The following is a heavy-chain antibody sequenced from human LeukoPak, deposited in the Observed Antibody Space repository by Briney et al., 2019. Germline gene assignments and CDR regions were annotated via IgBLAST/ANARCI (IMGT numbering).Heavy chain of an antibody. Sequence: GESLKISCKGFGYTFTSYWIAWVRQMPGKGLEWMGIIYPGDSDTRYSPSLQGQVTISADKSINTAYLQWSSLKASDTAMYYCARRYDNTGYYVYWGQGTLVTVSS. CDR1: GYTFTSYW. CDR2: IYPGDSDT. D-gene: IGHD3-22*01. J-gene: IGHJ4*02. CDR3: ARRYDNTGYYVY. V-gene: IGHV5-51*01.